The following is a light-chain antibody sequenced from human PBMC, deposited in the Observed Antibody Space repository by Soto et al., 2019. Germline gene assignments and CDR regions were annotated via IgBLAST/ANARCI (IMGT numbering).Light chain of an antibody. CDR3: QQRSFWPT. Sequence: DIQLTQSPSFLSASVGDRVTITCRASQDISDYLAWYQQRPGKAPKLLIYAASTLQSGVPSRFSGSGSGTEFTLTISSLQPEDFAVYFCQQRSFWPTFGRGTKV. J-gene: IGKJ1*01. V-gene: IGKV1-9*01. CDR2: AAS. CDR1: QDISDY.